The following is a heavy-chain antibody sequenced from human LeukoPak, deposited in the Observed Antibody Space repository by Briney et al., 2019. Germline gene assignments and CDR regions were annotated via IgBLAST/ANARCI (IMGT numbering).Heavy chain of an antibody. J-gene: IGHJ4*02. CDR2: IYSGGST. V-gene: IGHV3-53*01. CDR1: GFTVSSNY. CDR3: ARGPSIAAAGTTFPFDY. D-gene: IGHD6-13*01. Sequence: GGSLRLSCAASGFTVSSNYMSWVRQAPGKGLEWVSVIYSGGSTYYADSVKGRFTISRDNSKNTLHLQMNSLRAEDTAVYYCARGPSIAAAGTTFPFDYWGQGTLVTVSS.